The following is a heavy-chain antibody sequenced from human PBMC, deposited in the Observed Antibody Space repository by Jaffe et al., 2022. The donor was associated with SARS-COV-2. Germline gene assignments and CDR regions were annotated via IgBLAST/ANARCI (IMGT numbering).Heavy chain of an antibody. CDR2: INTDGSST. J-gene: IGHJ4*02. CDR3: ARDGRPADF. Sequence: EVQLVESGGGLVPPGGSLRLSCATSGITFSNYWMQWVRQAPGKGLVWVSRINTDGSSTDYADSVKGRFTISRDNAKNMLYLQMNSLRVEDTAVYYCARDGRPADFWGQGTQVTVSS. CDR1: GITFSNYW. V-gene: IGHV3-74*01.